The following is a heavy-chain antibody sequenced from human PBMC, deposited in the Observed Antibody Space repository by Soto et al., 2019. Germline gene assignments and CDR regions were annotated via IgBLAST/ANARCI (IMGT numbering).Heavy chain of an antibody. D-gene: IGHD5-12*01. J-gene: IGHJ4*02. CDR3: ARIERYSTYEDFDF. CDR2: VFSNDAK. CDR1: GFSLSHIRVG. Sequence: QVTLKESGPVLVKPTETLTLTCTVSGFSLSHIRVGVGWIRQPPGKALEWLAHVFSNDAKSNSPSLKGRLTIARDTLRSQVVLTMTDVDPVDTATYFCARIERYSTYEDFDFWGQGTLVTVSS. V-gene: IGHV2-26*01.